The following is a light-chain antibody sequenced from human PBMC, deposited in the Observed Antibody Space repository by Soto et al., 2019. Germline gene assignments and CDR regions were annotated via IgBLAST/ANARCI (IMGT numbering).Light chain of an antibody. CDR3: QQYGSSPWA. V-gene: IGKV3-20*01. J-gene: IGKJ1*01. Sequence: EIEMTQSPATLSVSQGEQTTLSCRASENVRTKVGWYQQKPGQAPRLLIYEASTRATGIPDRFSGSGSGTDFTLTISRLEPEDFAVYYCQQYGSSPWAFGQGTKVDIK. CDR2: EAS. CDR1: ENVRTK.